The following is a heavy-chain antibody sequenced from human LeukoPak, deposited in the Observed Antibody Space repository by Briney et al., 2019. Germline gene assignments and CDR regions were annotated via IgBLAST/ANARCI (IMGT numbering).Heavy chain of an antibody. J-gene: IGHJ6*02. Sequence: SETLSLTCTVSGGSISSYYWSWIRQPPGKGLEWIGYIYYSGSTNYNPSLKSRVTISVDTSKNQFSLKLSSVTAADTAVYYCARDCYYGSSRMDVWGQGTTVTVSS. D-gene: IGHD3-10*01. CDR3: ARDCYYGSSRMDV. CDR2: IYYSGST. CDR1: GGSISSYY. V-gene: IGHV4-59*01.